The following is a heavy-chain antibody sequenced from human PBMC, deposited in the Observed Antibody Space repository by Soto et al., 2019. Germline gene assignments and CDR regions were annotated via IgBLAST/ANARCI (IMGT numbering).Heavy chain of an antibody. Sequence: GGSLRLSCAASGFTFSSYGMHWVRQAPGKGLEWVAVISYDGSNKYYADSVKGRFTISRDNSKNTLYLQMNSLRAEDTAVYYCAKVDQAMVILTLFDYWGQGNLVTVSS. CDR1: GFTFSSYG. CDR2: ISYDGSNK. D-gene: IGHD5-18*01. V-gene: IGHV3-30*18. CDR3: AKVDQAMVILTLFDY. J-gene: IGHJ4*02.